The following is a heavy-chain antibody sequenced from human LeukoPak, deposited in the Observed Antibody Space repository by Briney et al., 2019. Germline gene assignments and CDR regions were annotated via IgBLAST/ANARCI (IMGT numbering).Heavy chain of an antibody. CDR2: IYYSGST. CDR1: GGSISSYY. D-gene: IGHD6-19*01. CDR3: ARETTHSSGWYYFDY. J-gene: IGHJ4*02. Sequence: PSETLSLTCTVSGGSISSYYWSWIRQPPGKGLESIGYIYYSGSTNYNPSLKSRVTISVDTSKNQFSLKLSSVTAADTAVYYCARETTHSSGWYYFDYWGQGTLVTVSS. V-gene: IGHV4-59*01.